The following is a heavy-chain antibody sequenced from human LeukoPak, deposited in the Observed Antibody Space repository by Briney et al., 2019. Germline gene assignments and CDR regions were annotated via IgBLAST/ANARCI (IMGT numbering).Heavy chain of an antibody. CDR3: ARVRGAKSY. Sequence: SETLSLTCAVYGGSFSGYYWSWIRQPPGKGLEWIGEINHSGSTNYNPSLKSRVTISVDTSKNQFSLKLSSVTAADTAVYYCARVRGAKSYWGQGILVTVSS. CDR2: INHSGST. V-gene: IGHV4-34*01. J-gene: IGHJ4*02. CDR1: GGSFSGYY. D-gene: IGHD4/OR15-4a*01.